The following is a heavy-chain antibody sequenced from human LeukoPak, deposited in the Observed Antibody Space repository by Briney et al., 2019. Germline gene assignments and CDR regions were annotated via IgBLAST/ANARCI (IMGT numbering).Heavy chain of an antibody. Sequence: GGSLRLSCAASGFTFSSYAMHWVRQAPGKGLEWVAVISYDGSNKYYADSVKGRFTVSRDNAKSSLYLQMNGLRAEDTALYYCARRKYDCSGGSCYGFAFDLWGQGTMVTVSS. CDR3: ARRKYDCSGGSCYGFAFDL. CDR2: ISYDGSNK. V-gene: IGHV3-30-3*01. J-gene: IGHJ3*01. CDR1: GFTFSSYA. D-gene: IGHD2-15*01.